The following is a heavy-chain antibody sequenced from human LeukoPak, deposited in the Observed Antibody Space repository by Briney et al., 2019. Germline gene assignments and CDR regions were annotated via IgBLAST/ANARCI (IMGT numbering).Heavy chain of an antibody. V-gene: IGHV4-59*01. J-gene: IGHJ5*02. CDR1: GGSISSYY. Sequence: SETLSLTCTVSGGSISSYYWSWIRQPPGKGLEWIGYIYYSGSTNYNPSLKSRVTISVDTSKNQFSPKLSSVTAADTAVYYCASGFDWFWFDPWGQGTLVTVSS. CDR3: ASGFDWFWFDP. D-gene: IGHD3-9*01. CDR2: IYYSGST.